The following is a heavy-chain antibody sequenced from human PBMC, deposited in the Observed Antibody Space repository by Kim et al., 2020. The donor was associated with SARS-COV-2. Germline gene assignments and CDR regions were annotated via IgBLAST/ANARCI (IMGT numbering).Heavy chain of an antibody. CDR1: KFAFSTYA. CDR3: ATGFGAGRFWYFHL. CDR2: VSTNGGTT. V-gene: IGHV3-23*01. D-gene: IGHD3-10*01. J-gene: IGHJ2*01. Sequence: GGSLRLSCAASKFAFSTYAMTWVRQASGKGLEWVSGVSTNGGTTYYADSVKGRFTISRDNSKSMLFLQMNRLRAEDTAIYYCATGFGAGRFWYFHLWGRGTLVTVSS.